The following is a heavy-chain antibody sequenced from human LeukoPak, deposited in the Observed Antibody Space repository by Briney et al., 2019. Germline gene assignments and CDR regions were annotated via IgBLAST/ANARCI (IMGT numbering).Heavy chain of an antibody. D-gene: IGHD5-18*01. CDR2: ISSTSSTI. Sequence: PGGSLRLSCAASGYTFSSYSMNWVREAPGKGLEWVSYISSTSSTIYYADSVNGRFTISRDNAENSVYLQMSSLRAEDTAAYSCARKGSGYSYGYPYWGQGTLVTVSS. CDR3: ARKGSGYSYGYPY. J-gene: IGHJ4*02. CDR1: GYTFSSYS. V-gene: IGHV3-48*01.